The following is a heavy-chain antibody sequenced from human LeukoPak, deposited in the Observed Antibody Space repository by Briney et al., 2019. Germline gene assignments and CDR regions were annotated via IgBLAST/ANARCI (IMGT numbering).Heavy chain of an antibody. CDR1: GYTFTGYY. V-gene: IGHV1-2*02. CDR2: INPNSGGT. CDR3: ARDTTMITYWFDP. Sequence: ASVKVSCKASGYTFTGYYMHWVRQAPGQGLEWMGWINPNSGGTNYAQKFQGRVTITRETSVRTAYMELNRLRSDDTGVYYCARDTTMITYWFDPWGQGTLVTVSS. D-gene: IGHD5-18*01. J-gene: IGHJ5*02.